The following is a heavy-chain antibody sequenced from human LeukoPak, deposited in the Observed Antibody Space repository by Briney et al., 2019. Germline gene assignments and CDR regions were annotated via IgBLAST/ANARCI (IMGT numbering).Heavy chain of an antibody. D-gene: IGHD3-10*01. J-gene: IGHJ6*02. V-gene: IGHV3-53*01. CDR3: ARDGGSGSPHVSYYYYGMDV. Sequence: GGSLRLSCAASGFSVSSTYMTWVRQAPGKGLEWVSFIYSGDTTYYADSVKGRFTMSRDSSKNTLYLQMNSLRVEDTAVYYCARDGGSGSPHVSYYYYGMDVWGQGTTVTVSS. CDR1: GFSVSSTY. CDR2: IYSGDTT.